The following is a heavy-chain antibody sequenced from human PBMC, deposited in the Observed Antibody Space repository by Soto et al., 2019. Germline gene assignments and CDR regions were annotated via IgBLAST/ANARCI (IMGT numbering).Heavy chain of an antibody. D-gene: IGHD6-13*01. CDR3: RASSSWYPWFDP. CDR1: GYTFTRYD. V-gene: IGHV1-8*01. Sequence: QVQLVQSGAEVKKPGASVKVSCKASGYTFTRYDINWVRQATGQGLEWMGWMNPNSGNTGYAQKFQGRVTMTRNTSISTAYMELSSLRSEDTAVYYCRASSSWYPWFDPWGQGTLFTVSS. J-gene: IGHJ5*02. CDR2: MNPNSGNT.